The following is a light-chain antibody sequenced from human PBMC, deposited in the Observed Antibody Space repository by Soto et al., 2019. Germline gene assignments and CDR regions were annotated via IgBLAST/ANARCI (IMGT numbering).Light chain of an antibody. V-gene: IGKV1-5*03. CDR2: KAS. J-gene: IGKJ2*01. CDR3: QQYNSYSRT. Sequence: DIQMTQFPSTLSASAGDRVTITCRASQSISLWLAWYQQKPGKAPKLLIYKASILASGVPSRFSGSGSGTEFTLTINSLQPDEFATYYCQQYNSYSRTFGQGTELEIK. CDR1: QSISLW.